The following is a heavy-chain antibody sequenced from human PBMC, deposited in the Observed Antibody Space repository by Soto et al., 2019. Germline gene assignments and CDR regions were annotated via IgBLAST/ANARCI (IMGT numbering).Heavy chain of an antibody. CDR1: GGSISSSSYF. D-gene: IGHD2-21*02. CDR2: IYYSGST. V-gene: IGHV4-39*01. J-gene: IGHJ5*02. CDR3: ARHPSDFWFDP. Sequence: QLQLQESGPGLVKPSETLSLTCSVSGGSISSSSYFWGWIRQPPGKGLEWIGSIYYSGSTYYNPSPKXRXTXCXXTSKNQSSLKLSSVTAADTAVYYCARHPSDFWFDPWGQGTLVTVSS.